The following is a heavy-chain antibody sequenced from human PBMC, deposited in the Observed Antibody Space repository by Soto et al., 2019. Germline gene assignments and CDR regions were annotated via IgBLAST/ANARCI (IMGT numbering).Heavy chain of an antibody. Sequence: PSETLSLTCTVSGGSISSGGYYWSWIRQHPGKGLEWIGYIYYSGSTYYNPSLQSRVTISVDTSKNQFSLKLNSVTVADTAVYFCAGRSSLASVQIFVGKISNYNWFDPWGQGTLVTVSS. D-gene: IGHD1-1*01. J-gene: IGHJ5*02. CDR1: GGSISSGGYY. CDR2: IYYSGST. CDR3: AGRSSLASVQIFVGKISNYNWFDP. V-gene: IGHV4-31*03.